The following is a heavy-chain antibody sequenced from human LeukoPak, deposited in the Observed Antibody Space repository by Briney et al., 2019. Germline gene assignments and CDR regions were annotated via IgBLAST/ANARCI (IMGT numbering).Heavy chain of an antibody. D-gene: IGHD2/OR15-2a*01. CDR1: GFTFSSYG. Sequence: GGSLRLSCAASGFTFSSYGMHWVRQAPGKGLEWVAVISYDGSKKYYADSVQGRFTISRDNSKNTLYLQMNSLRADDTAVYYCAREVRGLSTFVYWGQGTLVTVSS. J-gene: IGHJ4*02. CDR2: ISYDGSKK. V-gene: IGHV3-30*03. CDR3: AREVRGLSTFVY.